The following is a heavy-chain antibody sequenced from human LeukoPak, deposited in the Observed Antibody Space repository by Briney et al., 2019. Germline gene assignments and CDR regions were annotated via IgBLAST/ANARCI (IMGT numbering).Heavy chain of an antibody. CDR3: ARGRVLLWFGVTNFDY. V-gene: IGHV4-34*01. CDR1: GGSFSGYY. J-gene: IGHJ4*02. D-gene: IGHD3-10*01. Sequence: SETLSLTCAVYGGSFSGYYWSWIRQPPGKGLEWIGEINHSGSTNYNPSLKSRVTISVDTSKNQFSLKLSSVTAADTAVYYCARGRVLLWFGVTNFDYWGQGTLVTVPS. CDR2: INHSGST.